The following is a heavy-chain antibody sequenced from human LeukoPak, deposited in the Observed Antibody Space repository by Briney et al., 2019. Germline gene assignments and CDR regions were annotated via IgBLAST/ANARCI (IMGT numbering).Heavy chain of an antibody. J-gene: IGHJ4*02. Sequence: GGSLRLSCAASGFTFSSYAMSWVRQAPGKGLEWVSAISGSGGSTYYADSVKGRFTISRDNSKNTLYLQMNSLRAEDTAVYYCAKGPRTMIVVDYYFDYWGQGTLVTVSS. CDR1: GFTFSSYA. CDR3: AKGPRTMIVVDYYFDY. V-gene: IGHV3-23*01. D-gene: IGHD3-22*01. CDR2: ISGSGGST.